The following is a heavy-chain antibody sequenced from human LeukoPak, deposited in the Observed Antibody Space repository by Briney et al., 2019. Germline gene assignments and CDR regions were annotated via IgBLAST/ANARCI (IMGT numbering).Heavy chain of an antibody. J-gene: IGHJ4*02. CDR3: ARGRYFDWLLPEYYFDY. CDR2: IKQDGSEK. CDR1: GFTFSSYW. Sequence: GGSLRLSCAASGFTFSSYWMSWVRPAPGKGLGWVANIKQDGSEKYYVDSVKGRFTISRDNAKNSLYLQMNSLRAEDTAVYYCARGRYFDWLLPEYYFDYWGQGTQVTVSS. D-gene: IGHD3-9*01. V-gene: IGHV3-7*04.